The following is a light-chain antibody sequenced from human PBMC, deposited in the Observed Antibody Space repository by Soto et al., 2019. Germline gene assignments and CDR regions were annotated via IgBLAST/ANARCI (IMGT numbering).Light chain of an antibody. CDR1: QSISNN. CDR3: QQYSSWPTT. J-gene: IGKJ1*01. CDR2: SAS. V-gene: IGKV3-15*01. Sequence: EIVRTQFPAALSVSPGERATLSCRASQSISNNLAWYQQKPGQAPRLLIYSASTRATDFPARFSGGGSGTDFTLTISGLQSEDFAVYYCQQYSSWPTTFGQGTKVDIK.